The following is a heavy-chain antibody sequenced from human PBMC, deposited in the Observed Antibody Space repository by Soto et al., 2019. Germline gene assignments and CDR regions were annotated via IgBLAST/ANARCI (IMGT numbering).Heavy chain of an antibody. J-gene: IGHJ6*03. CDR1: GFTFSNAW. CDR2: IKSKTDGGTT. V-gene: IGHV3-15*01. CDR3: TTRYDILTGYLIHYYYYMDV. Sequence: EVQLVESGGGLVKPGGSLRLSCAASGFTFSNAWMSWVRQAPGKGLEWVGRIKSKTDGGTTDYAAPVKGRFTISRDDSKNTLYLQMNSLKTEDTAVYYCTTRYDILTGYLIHYYYYMDVWGKGTTVTVSS. D-gene: IGHD3-9*01.